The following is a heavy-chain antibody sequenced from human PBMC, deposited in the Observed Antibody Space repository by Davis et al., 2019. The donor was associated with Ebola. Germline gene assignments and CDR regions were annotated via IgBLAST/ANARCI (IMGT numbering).Heavy chain of an antibody. D-gene: IGHD3-9*01. CDR1: GYTFISYG. CDR3: ARAPNYDVLTGTSSYYFDY. Sequence: ASVKVSCKSSGYTFISYGLVWVRQAPGLGLEWMGWISGFNTNTNFAQKFRGRVTVSKDTSTNTAYMDLRSLTSDDTAIYYCARAPNYDVLTGTSSYYFDYWGQGTLVTVSS. V-gene: IGHV1-18*04. CDR2: ISGFNTNT. J-gene: IGHJ4*02.